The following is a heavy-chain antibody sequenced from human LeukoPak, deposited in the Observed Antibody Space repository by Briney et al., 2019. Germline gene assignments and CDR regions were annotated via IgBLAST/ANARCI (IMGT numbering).Heavy chain of an antibody. V-gene: IGHV3-30*03. D-gene: IGHD3-3*02. Sequence: GGSLRLSCAASGFTFSSYGMHWVRQAPGKGLEWVAVISYDGSNKYYADSVKGRFTISRDNAKNTLYLQMNSLRAEDTAVYYCARESIGTDYWGQGTLVTVSS. CDR1: GFTFSSYG. CDR3: ARESIGTDY. CDR2: ISYDGSNK. J-gene: IGHJ4*02.